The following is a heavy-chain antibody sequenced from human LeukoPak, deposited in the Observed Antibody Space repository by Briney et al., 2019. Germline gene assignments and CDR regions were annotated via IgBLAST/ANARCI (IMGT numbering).Heavy chain of an antibody. V-gene: IGHV3-66*02. D-gene: IGHD2-15*01. CDR2: IYSGGST. J-gene: IGHJ6*02. Sequence: GGSLRLSCAASGFTVSSNYMSWVRQAPGKGLEWVSVIYSGGSTYYADSVKGGFTISRGNSKNTLYLQMNSLRVEVTAAYYCARGLIAGYCSGGSCQCYYYYGMDFWGQGTTVTVSS. CDR1: GFTVSSNY. CDR3: ARGLIAGYCSGGSCQCYYYYGMDF.